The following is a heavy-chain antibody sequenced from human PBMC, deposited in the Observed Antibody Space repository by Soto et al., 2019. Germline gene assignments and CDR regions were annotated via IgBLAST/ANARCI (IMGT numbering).Heavy chain of an antibody. CDR1: GGSISSGDYY. J-gene: IGHJ4*02. Sequence: PSETLSLTCTVSGGSISSGDYYLSWIRQPPGKGLELIGYIYYSWSTYYNPSLKSRVTISVDTSKNQFSLKLSSVTAADTAVYYCARVYYYDRTRLDYWGQGTLVNVSS. CDR2: IYYSWST. V-gene: IGHV4-30-4*01. CDR3: ARVYYYDRTRLDY. D-gene: IGHD3-22*01.